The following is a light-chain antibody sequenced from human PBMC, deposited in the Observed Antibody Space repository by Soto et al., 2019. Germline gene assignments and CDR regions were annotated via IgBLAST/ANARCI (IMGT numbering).Light chain of an antibody. CDR2: GAS. J-gene: IGKJ2*01. Sequence: EIVLTQSPGTLSLSPGERGTVSCRASHSISSSYLAWYQQKPGQAPRPLIYGASSRATGIPDRFSGSGSGTDFTLTINRLEPEEFAVYYCQQYGGSPPYTFGQGTKLEIK. V-gene: IGKV3-20*01. CDR1: HSISSSY. CDR3: QQYGGSPPYT.